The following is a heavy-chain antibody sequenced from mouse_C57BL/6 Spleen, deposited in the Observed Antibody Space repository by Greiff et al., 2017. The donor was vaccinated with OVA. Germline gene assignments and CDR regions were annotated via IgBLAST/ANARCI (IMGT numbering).Heavy chain of an antibody. D-gene: IGHD2-1*01. V-gene: IGHV1-76*01. CDR2: IYPGSGNT. CDR1: GYTFTDYY. J-gene: IGHJ2*01. CDR3: ARLRDLLRCYFDD. Sequence: QVQLKESGAELVRPGASVKLSCKASGYTFTDYYINWVKQRPGQGLEWIARIYPGSGNTYYNEKFKGKATLTAEKSSSTAYMQLSSLTSEDSAVYFCARLRDLLRCYFDDWGQGTTLTVSS.